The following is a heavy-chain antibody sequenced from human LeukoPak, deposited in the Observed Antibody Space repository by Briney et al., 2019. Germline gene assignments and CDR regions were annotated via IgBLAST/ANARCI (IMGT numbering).Heavy chain of an antibody. V-gene: IGHV4-59*01. Sequence: SETLSLTCTVSGGSISSYYWSWIRQPPGKGLEWIGYIYYSGSTNYNPSLKSRVTISVDTSKNQFSLKLSSVTAADTAVYYCARVSPTVTTHDYWGQGTLVTVSS. CDR1: GGSISSYY. CDR3: ARVSPTVTTHDY. J-gene: IGHJ4*02. CDR2: IYYSGST. D-gene: IGHD4-11*01.